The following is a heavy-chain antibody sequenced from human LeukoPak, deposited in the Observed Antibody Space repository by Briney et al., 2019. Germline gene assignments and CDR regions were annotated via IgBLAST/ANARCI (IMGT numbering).Heavy chain of an antibody. CDR3: ARVRGSGWSLYYIDY. Sequence: GGSLRLSCAASGFTFSSYGMHWVRQAPGKGLEWVSYIFSSSSTIYYADSVKGRFTISRDNAKNSLYLQMNSLRAEDTAVYYCARVRGSGWSLYYIDYWGQGTLVTVSS. D-gene: IGHD6-19*01. CDR2: IFSSSSTI. V-gene: IGHV3-48*04. J-gene: IGHJ4*02. CDR1: GFTFSSYG.